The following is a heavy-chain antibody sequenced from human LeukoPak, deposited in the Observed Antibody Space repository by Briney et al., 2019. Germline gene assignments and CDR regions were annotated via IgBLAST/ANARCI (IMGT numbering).Heavy chain of an antibody. CDR2: IYWNDDK. J-gene: IGHJ4*02. D-gene: IGHD5-24*01. V-gene: IGHV2-5*01. CDR3: AHRPRDGYVEQINYFDY. CDR1: GFSLSTSGVG. Sequence: SGPTLVKPTQTLTQTCTFSGFSLSTSGVGVGWIRQPPGKALEWLGLIYWNDDKRYSPSLKSRLTITKDTSKNQVVLTMTNMDPVDTATYYCAHRPRDGYVEQINYFDYWGQGTLVTVSS.